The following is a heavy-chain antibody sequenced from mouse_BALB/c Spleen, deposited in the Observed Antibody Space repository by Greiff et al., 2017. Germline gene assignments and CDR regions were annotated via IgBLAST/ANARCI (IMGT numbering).Heavy chain of an antibody. CDR2: IWTGGGT. CDR3: VRHGNYPYAMDY. V-gene: IGHV2-9-2*01. CDR1: GFSLTSYD. D-gene: IGHD2-1*01. Sequence: QVQLKESGPGLVAPSQSLSITCTVSGFSLTSYDISWIRQPPGKGLEWLGVIWTGGGTNYNSAFMSRLSISKDNSKSQVFLKMNSLQTDDTAIYYCVRHGNYPYAMDYWGQGTSVTVSS. J-gene: IGHJ4*01.